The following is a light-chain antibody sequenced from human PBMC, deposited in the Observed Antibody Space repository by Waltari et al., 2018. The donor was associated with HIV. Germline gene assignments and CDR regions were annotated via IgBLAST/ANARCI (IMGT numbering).Light chain of an antibody. Sequence: EIVLTQSPATLSLSPGERATLSCRASQSVRSYLAWYQQKPGQAPMRLINYAANRTTGIPARFSGSGCGTDFTLTISSLEPEDVAVYYCQQRGNWPITFGQGTRLEVK. J-gene: IGKJ5*01. CDR3: QQRGNWPIT. V-gene: IGKV3-11*01. CDR2: YAA. CDR1: QSVRSY.